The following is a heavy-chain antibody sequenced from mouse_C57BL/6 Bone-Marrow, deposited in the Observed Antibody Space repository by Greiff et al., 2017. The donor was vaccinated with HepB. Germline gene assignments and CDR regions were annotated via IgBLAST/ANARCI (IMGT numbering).Heavy chain of an antibody. CDR2: ISDGGSYT. D-gene: IGHD1-1*01. CDR3: ARDPFYCYGSSPGYFDV. V-gene: IGHV5-4*01. CDR1: GFTFSSYA. Sequence: EVLLVGSGGGLVKPGGSLKLSCAASGFTFSSYAMSWVRQTPEKRLEWVATISDGGSYTYYPDNVKGRYTISKANAKNNLYLQMSHLKSEDTAMYYCARDPFYCYGSSPGYFDVWGTGTTVTVSS. J-gene: IGHJ1*03.